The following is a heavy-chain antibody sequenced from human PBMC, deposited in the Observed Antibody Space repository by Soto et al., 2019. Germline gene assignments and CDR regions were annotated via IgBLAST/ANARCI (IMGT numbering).Heavy chain of an antibody. D-gene: IGHD5-18*01. CDR2: IYYTGST. J-gene: IGHJ2*01. Sequence: QVQLQESGPGLVKPSETLSLTCTVSGGSISTYYWSWIRQPPGKGLEWSGYIYYTGSTNYNPSLKSRVTIAVDTSKNQFSLKLRSVTAADTAVYYCARDRFGRDGYNSGYFDLWGRGTLVTVSS. CDR3: ARDRFGRDGYNSGYFDL. V-gene: IGHV4-59*01. CDR1: GGSISTYY.